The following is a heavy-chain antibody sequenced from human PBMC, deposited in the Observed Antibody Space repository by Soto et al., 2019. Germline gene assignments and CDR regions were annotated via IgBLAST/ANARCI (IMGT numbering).Heavy chain of an antibody. D-gene: IGHD3-10*01. CDR2: ISAYNGNT. CDR1: GDTFTSYG. V-gene: IGHV1-18*01. Sequence: ASVKVSCKASGDTFTSYGISWVRQAPGQGLEWMGWISAYNGNTNYAQKLQGRVTMTTDTSTSTAYMELRSLRSDDTAVYYCARSRMVRGVGAFDIWGQGTMVTVSS. J-gene: IGHJ3*02. CDR3: ARSRMVRGVGAFDI.